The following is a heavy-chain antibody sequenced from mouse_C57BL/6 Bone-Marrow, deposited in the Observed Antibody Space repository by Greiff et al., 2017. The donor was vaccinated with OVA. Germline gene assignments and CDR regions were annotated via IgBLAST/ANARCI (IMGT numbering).Heavy chain of an antibody. CDR3: TSYYDYDEDY. D-gene: IGHD2-4*01. CDR1: GFNIKDDY. Sequence: EVQLQQSGAELVRPGASVTLSCTASGFNIKDDYMHWVKQRPEQGLEWIGWIDPENGDTEYASKFQGKATITADTSSNTAYLQLSSLTSEDTAVYYCTSYYDYDEDYWGQGTTLTVSS. V-gene: IGHV14-4*01. J-gene: IGHJ2*01. CDR2: IDPENGDT.